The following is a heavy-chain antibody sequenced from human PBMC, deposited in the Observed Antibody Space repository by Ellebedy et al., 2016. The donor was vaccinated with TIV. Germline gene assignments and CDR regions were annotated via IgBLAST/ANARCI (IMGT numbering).Heavy chain of an antibody. CDR1: GFTFSNAW. D-gene: IGHD2-2*01. V-gene: IGHV3-15*01. CDR2: IKSKTDGGTT. Sequence: GESLKISCAASGFTFSNAWMSWVRQAPGKGLEWAGRIKSKTDGGTTDYAAPVKGRFTISRDDSKNTLYLQMNSLKTEDTAVYYCIAPLVVPAATDAFDIWGQGTMVTVSS. J-gene: IGHJ3*02. CDR3: IAPLVVPAATDAFDI.